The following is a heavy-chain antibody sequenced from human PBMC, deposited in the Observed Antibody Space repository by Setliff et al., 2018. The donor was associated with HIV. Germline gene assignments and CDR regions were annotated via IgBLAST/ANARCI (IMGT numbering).Heavy chain of an antibody. CDR3: VRGMTSYDSSGYSIPDYFDY. V-gene: IGHV1-46*01. CDR2: INPSGGGT. CDR1: GYYFTNYY. J-gene: IGHJ4*02. D-gene: IGHD3-22*01. Sequence: ASVKVSCKASGYYFTNYYMNWVRQAPGQGLEWMGIINPSGGGTTYAQKFQGRVTMTRDTSTDTLYMDLSSLTSEDTAVYYCVRGMTSYDSSGYSIPDYFDYWGQGTLVTVSS.